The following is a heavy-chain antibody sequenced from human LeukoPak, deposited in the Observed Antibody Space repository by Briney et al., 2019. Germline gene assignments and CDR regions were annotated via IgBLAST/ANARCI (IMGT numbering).Heavy chain of an antibody. Sequence: ASVKVSCKASGYTFTGYYMHWVRQAPGQGLEGMGWINPNSGGTNYAQKFQGRVTMTRDTSISTAYMELSRLRSDDTAVYYCAKAGGGSYLTYFDYWGQGTLVTVSS. CDR3: AKAGGGSYLTYFDY. CDR2: INPNSGGT. V-gene: IGHV1-2*02. CDR1: GYTFTGYY. J-gene: IGHJ4*02. D-gene: IGHD1-26*01.